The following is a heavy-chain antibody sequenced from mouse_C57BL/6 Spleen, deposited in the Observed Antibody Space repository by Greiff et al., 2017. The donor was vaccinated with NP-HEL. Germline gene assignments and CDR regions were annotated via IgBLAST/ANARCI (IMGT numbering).Heavy chain of an antibody. V-gene: IGHV3-6*01. CDR2: ISYDGSN. CDR1: GYSITSGYY. J-gene: IGHJ4*01. D-gene: IGHD1-1*02. Sequence: VQLKESGPGLVKPSQSLSLTCSVTGYSITSGYYWNWIRQFPGNKLEWMGYISYDGSNNYNPSLKNRISITRDTSKNKFFLKLNSVTTEDTATYDGAREVGRFYAMDYGGQGTPVTVSS. CDR3: AREVGRFYAMDY.